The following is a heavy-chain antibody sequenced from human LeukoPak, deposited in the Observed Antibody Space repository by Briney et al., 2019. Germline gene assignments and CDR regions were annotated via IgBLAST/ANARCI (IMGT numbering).Heavy chain of an antibody. CDR1: GFTFSNYA. CDR3: VKVDAVISPGIDY. Sequence: AGGSLRLSCAASGFTFSNYAMSWVRPAPGKGLEGVSAISAGGATYSADSVKARFTISRDNSKNTLYLQMYSLRAEDTALYFCVKVDAVISPGIDYWGQGTLVTVSS. CDR2: ISAGGAT. J-gene: IGHJ4*02. D-gene: IGHD3-10*01. V-gene: IGHV3-23*01.